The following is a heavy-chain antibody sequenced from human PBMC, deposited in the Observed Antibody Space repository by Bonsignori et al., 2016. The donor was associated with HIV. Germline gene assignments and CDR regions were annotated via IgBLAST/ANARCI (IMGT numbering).Heavy chain of an antibody. CDR2: ISDSGGNT. D-gene: IGHD2-2*01. CDR3: VKEGDNVVVPVAIGEN. J-gene: IGHJ4*02. CDR1: GFTFGTCA. Sequence: EVQLLESGGGLVQPGGSLRLSCAASGFTFGTCAMSWVRQDPGKGLEWVSAISDSGGNTYYADSVKGRFTISRDNSKNTLYLEMNSLRAEDTAVYYCVKEGDNVVVPVAIGENWGQGRVVTVSS. V-gene: IGHV3-23*01.